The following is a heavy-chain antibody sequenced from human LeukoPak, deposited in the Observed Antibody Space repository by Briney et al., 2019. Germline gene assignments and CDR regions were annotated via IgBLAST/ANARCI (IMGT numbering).Heavy chain of an antibody. CDR1: GGSISSGSYY. D-gene: IGHD4-23*01. V-gene: IGHV4-61*02. CDR3: ARVVTFRFDY. CDR2: IYTSGST. J-gene: IGHJ4*02. Sequence: SETLSLTCTVSGGSISSGSYYWSWIRQPAGKGLEWIGRIYTSGSTNYNPSLKSRVIISVDTSKNQFSLKLSSVTAADAAVYYCARVVTFRFDYWGQGTLVTVSS.